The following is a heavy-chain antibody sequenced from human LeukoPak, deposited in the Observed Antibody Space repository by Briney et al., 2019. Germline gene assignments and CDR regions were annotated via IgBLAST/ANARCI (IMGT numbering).Heavy chain of an antibody. D-gene: IGHD5-18*01. J-gene: IGHJ6*03. Sequence: SETLSLTCTVSGGSISSYYWSWIRQPPGKGLEWIGYIYTSGSTNYNPSLKSRVTISVDTSKNQFSLKLSSVTAADTAVYYRARDSDTAMVMGNYYYYMDVWGKGTTVTVSS. V-gene: IGHV4-4*09. CDR2: IYTSGST. CDR1: GGSISSYY. CDR3: ARDSDTAMVMGNYYYYMDV.